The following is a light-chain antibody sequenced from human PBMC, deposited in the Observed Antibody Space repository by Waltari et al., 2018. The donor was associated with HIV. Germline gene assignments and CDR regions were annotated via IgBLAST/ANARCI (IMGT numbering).Light chain of an antibody. CDR1: QAISSW. CDR3: QQTNSFPAT. V-gene: IGKV1-12*01. J-gene: IGKJ4*01. CDR2: AAS. Sequence: DIQMTQSPSSVSASVGDRVTITCRASQAISSWLAWYQQKPGKAPKLLIYAASWSLSGVPSRFSGSGVGTHFTLTISSLQPEDFATYYCQQTNSFPATFGGGTKVEIK.